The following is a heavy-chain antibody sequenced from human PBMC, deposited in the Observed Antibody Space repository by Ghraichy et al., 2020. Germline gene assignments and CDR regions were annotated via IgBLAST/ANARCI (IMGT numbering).Heavy chain of an antibody. D-gene: IGHD1-14*01. CDR1: GFTFSSYS. CDR2: ISSSSSYI. Sequence: GSLRLSCAASGFTFSSYSMNWVRQAPGKGLEWVSSISSSSSYIYYADSVKGRFTISRDNAKNSLYLQMNSLRAEDTAVYYCAREETGKAYYGMDVWGQGTTVTVSS. J-gene: IGHJ6*02. CDR3: AREETGKAYYGMDV. V-gene: IGHV3-21*01.